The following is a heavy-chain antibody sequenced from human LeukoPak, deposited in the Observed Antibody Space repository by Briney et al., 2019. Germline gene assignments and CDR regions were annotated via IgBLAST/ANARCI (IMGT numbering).Heavy chain of an antibody. Sequence: SETLSLTCTVSGGSISSYYWSWIRQPPGKGLEWIGYIFYSGSTNYNPSLKSRVTISVDPSKNQFSLKLTSVTAADTAVYYCAKGDAYNPSSFYGVDVWGQGTTVTVSS. CDR1: GGSISSYY. CDR2: IFYSGST. V-gene: IGHV4-59*01. J-gene: IGHJ6*02. CDR3: AKGDAYNPSSFYGVDV. D-gene: IGHD5-24*01.